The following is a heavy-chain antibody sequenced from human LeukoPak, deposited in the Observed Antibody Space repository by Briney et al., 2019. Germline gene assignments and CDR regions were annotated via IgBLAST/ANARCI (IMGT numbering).Heavy chain of an antibody. V-gene: IGHV4-34*01. D-gene: IGHD3-16*01. Sequence: SETLSLTCAVYGGSFSGYGWTWIRQPPGKGLEWIGEINHSGSTNYNPSLKSRVTITEDTSKNQFSLMLSSMTAADTAVYYCAGGGGYWGQGTLVTVSS. CDR1: GGSFSGYG. CDR2: INHSGST. CDR3: AGGGGY. J-gene: IGHJ4*02.